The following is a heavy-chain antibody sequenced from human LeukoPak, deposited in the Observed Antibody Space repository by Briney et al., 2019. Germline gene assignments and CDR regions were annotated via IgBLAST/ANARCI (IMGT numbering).Heavy chain of an antibody. CDR3: ARGRRAPGIVVVPAAIPTYYYYMDV. V-gene: IGHV3-21*01. Sequence: GGSLRLSCAASGFTFSSYSMNWVRQAPGKGLEWVSSISSSSSYIYYADSVKGRFTISRDNAKNSLYLQMNSLRAEDTAVYYCARGRRAPGIVVVPAAIPTYYYYMDVWGKGTTVTVSS. D-gene: IGHD2-2*02. CDR2: ISSSSSYI. CDR1: GFTFSSYS. J-gene: IGHJ6*03.